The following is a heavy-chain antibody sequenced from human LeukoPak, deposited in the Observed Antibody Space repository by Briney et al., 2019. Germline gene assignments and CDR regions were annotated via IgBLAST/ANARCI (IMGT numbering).Heavy chain of an antibody. V-gene: IGHV1-18*01. CDR1: GYTFTSYG. Sequence: ASVKVSCKASGYTFTSYGISWVRQAPGQGLEWMGWISAYNGNTNYAQKFQGRVTMTTDTSTSTAYMELRSLRSDDTAVYYCARDVGYSSSYLGTPLDYWGQGTLFTVSS. D-gene: IGHD6-6*01. CDR3: ARDVGYSSSYLGTPLDY. J-gene: IGHJ4*02. CDR2: ISAYNGNT.